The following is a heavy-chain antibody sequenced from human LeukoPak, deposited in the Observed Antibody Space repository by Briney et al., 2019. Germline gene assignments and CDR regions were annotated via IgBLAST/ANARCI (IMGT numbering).Heavy chain of an antibody. CDR3: ARHQGYSSSWYFDY. V-gene: IGHV4-59*08. D-gene: IGHD6-13*01. J-gene: IGHJ4*02. CDR2: IYYSGST. CDR1: GGSISSYY. Sequence: SETLSLTCTVSGGSISSYYRSWIRQPPGKGLEWIGYIYYSGSTNYNPSLKSRVTISVDASKNQFSLKLSSVTAADTAVYYCARHQGYSSSWYFDYWGQGTLVTVSS.